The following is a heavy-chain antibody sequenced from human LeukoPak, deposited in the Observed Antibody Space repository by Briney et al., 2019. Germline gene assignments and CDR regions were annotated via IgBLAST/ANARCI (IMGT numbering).Heavy chain of an antibody. V-gene: IGHV1-2*02. CDR2: INPNSGGT. CDR1: GYTFTCYY. D-gene: IGHD4-23*01. J-gene: IGHJ5*02. CDR3: ARDPTNSRNWFDP. Sequence: ASVKVSCKASGYTFTCYYIHWVRQAPAQGLEWMGWINPNSGGTFYAKKFQGSVSMTRDTSISTAYMELNRLRSDDTAVYYCARDPTNSRNWFDPWGQGTLVTVSS.